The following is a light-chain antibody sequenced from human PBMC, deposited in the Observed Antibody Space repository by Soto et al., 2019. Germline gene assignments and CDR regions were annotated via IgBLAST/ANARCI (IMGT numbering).Light chain of an antibody. Sequence: DIQMTQSPSSVSASVGDRVTITCRASQGINNCLAWFQQRPGKAPKLLIYTASTFQAGVPSRFSGSVSGTDFILTISSLQPEDFATYYCQQTNSFPLTFGGGTKVEIK. CDR1: QGINNC. CDR2: TAS. J-gene: IGKJ4*02. V-gene: IGKV1-12*01. CDR3: QQTNSFPLT.